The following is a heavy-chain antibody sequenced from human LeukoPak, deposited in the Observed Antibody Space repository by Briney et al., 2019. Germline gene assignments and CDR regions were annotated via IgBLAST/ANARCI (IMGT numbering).Heavy chain of an antibody. J-gene: IGHJ4*02. D-gene: IGHD4-23*01. CDR3: ARGREVTRDFAY. Sequence: SETLSLTCVVYGGSFSGYYWSWIRQSPGKGLEWIGDVNYSGSTRYNPSLESRVTISVDTSKSQFSLKLSSVTAADTSVYYCARGREVTRDFAYWGQGSMVSVSS. V-gene: IGHV4-34*01. CDR1: GGSFSGYY. CDR2: VNYSGST.